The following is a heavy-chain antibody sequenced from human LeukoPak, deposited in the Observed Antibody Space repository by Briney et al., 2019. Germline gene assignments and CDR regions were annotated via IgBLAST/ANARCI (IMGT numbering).Heavy chain of an antibody. CDR3: ARSLGATTFPYFDY. J-gene: IGHJ4*02. Sequence: SETLSLTCTVSGGSISSSSYYWGWIRQPPGNGLEWIGRIYYSGSTYYNPSLKSRITISVDTSKNQFSLKLSSVTAADTAVYYCARSLGATTFPYFDYWGQGTLVTVSS. CDR2: IYYSGST. V-gene: IGHV4-39*01. D-gene: IGHD1-26*01. CDR1: GGSISSSSYY.